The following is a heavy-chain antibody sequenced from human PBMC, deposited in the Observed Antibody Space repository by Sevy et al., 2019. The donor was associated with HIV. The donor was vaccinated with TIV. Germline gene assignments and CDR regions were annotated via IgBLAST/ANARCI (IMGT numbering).Heavy chain of an antibody. CDR2: INPKTGAT. V-gene: IGHV1-2*02. CDR3: ARDLVRDAYSYGALDY. D-gene: IGHD5-18*01. J-gene: IGHJ4*02. Sequence: ASVKVSCKASGYTFSDYYLHWLRLAPGQGFEWMGWINPKTGATKYAQGFQGRVTLSRDTSITTAYMELSSLRSDDAALFYCARDLVRDAYSYGALDYWGQGTLVTVSS. CDR1: GYTFSDYY.